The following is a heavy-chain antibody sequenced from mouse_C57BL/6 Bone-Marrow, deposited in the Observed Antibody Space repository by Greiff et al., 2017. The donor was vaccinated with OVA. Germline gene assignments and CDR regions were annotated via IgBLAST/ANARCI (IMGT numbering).Heavy chain of an antibody. CDR3: ARDYYDYDWFAD. CDR1: GYTFTSYW. D-gene: IGHD2-4*01. Sequence: QVQLQQPGAELVKPGASVKLSCKASGYTFTSYWMQWVKQRPGQGLEWIGEIDPSDSYTNYNQKFKGKATLTVDTSSSSAYMQLSSLTSEDSAVYYCARDYYDYDWFADWGQGTLVTVSA. J-gene: IGHJ3*01. CDR2: IDPSDSYT. V-gene: IGHV1-50*01.